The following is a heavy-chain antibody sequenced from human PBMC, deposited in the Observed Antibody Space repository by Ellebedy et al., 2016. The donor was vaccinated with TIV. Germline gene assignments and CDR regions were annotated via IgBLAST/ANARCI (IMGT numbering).Heavy chain of an antibody. J-gene: IGHJ4*02. Sequence: MPSETLSLTCTVSGGSISSYYWNWVRQPAGKGLEWIGRIYTSGYTNYNPSLMSRVTLSFDTSKDQFSLKLSSVTTADTAVYYCARGDRRASMVIFDNWGQGTLVTVSS. CDR3: ARGDRRASMVIFDN. D-gene: IGHD4/OR15-4a*01. CDR2: IYTSGYT. CDR1: GGSISSYY. V-gene: IGHV4-4*07.